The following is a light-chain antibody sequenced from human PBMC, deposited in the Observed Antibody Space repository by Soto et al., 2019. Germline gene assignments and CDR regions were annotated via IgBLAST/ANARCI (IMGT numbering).Light chain of an antibody. Sequence: DIQMTHAPSSLSASVAEIVTITRRASQSISSSLNCYQQKPGKAPQLLIYASSNFQSVFPSRFSGSGSGTAFTLTLGSLQREDFSTYYCEQYHSTPPAITFGRGT. CDR1: QSISSS. CDR3: EQYHSTPPAIT. J-gene: IGKJ5*01. V-gene: IGKV1-39*01. CDR2: ASS.